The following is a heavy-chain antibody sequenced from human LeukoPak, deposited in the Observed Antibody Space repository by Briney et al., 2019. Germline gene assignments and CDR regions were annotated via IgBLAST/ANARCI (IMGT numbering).Heavy chain of an antibody. D-gene: IGHD6-13*01. Sequence: SQTLSLTCAVSGGSLSSGGYSWSWIRQPRGKGLEWIGYIYHSGSTYYNPSLKSRVTISVDRSKNQFSLKLSSVTAADTAVYYCARRNSWYDFDYWGQGTLVTVSS. CDR1: GGSLSSGGYS. CDR2: IYHSGST. CDR3: ARRNSWYDFDY. J-gene: IGHJ4*02. V-gene: IGHV4-30-2*01.